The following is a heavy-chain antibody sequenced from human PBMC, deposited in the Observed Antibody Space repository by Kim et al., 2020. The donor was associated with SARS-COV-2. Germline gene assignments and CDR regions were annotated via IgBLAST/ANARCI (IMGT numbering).Heavy chain of an antibody. CDR1: GFTFSGSA. J-gene: IGHJ4*02. CDR3: TRRDDYVWGSYRPIES. V-gene: IGHV3-73*01. D-gene: IGHD3-16*02. CDR2: IRSKANSYAT. Sequence: GGSLRLSCAASGFTFSGSAMHWVRQASGKGLEWVGRIRSKANSYATAYAASVKGRFTISRDDSKNTAYLQMNSLKTEDTAVYYCTRRDDYVWGSYRPIESWGQGSLVTVSS.